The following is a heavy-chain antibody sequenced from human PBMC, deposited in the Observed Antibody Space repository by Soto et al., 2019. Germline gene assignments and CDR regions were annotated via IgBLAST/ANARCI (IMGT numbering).Heavy chain of an antibody. D-gene: IGHD6-19*01. CDR1: GYTFTSYG. J-gene: IGHJ4*02. Sequence: QVQLVQSGAEVKKPGASVKVSGKASGYTFTSYGISWVRQAPGQGLEWMGWISAYNGKTNYAQKPQGRVTMTTDTSTSTAYMELRSLRSDDTAVYYCARRDSSGPAEDYFDYWGQGTLVTVSS. V-gene: IGHV1-18*01. CDR2: ISAYNGKT. CDR3: ARRDSSGPAEDYFDY.